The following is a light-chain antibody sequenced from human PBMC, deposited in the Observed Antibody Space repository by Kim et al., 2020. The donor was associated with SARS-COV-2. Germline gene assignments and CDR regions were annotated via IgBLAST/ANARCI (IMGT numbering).Light chain of an antibody. J-gene: IGLJ3*02. Sequence: GQRVTISCSGRSSNIKRNYLYCNQQVPGTAPKGLIYNNYQRPSVLPDRFSCSKSGTSASLDISWLRSEDEADYYCAAWDDILSGRVFGGGTQLTVL. V-gene: IGLV1-47*01. CDR1: SSNIKRNY. CDR2: NNY. CDR3: AAWDDILSGRV.